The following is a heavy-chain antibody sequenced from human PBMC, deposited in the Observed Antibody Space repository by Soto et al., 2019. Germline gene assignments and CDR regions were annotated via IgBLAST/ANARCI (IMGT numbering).Heavy chain of an antibody. CDR2: ISGGGNDR. D-gene: IGHD5-12*01. V-gene: IGHV3-23*01. CDR1: GFPFISYA. Sequence: WGSLRLSCAASGFPFISYAIIFFRHTPYKWLEWVAGISGGGNDRYYADFVQGRFTFSRDNSRNILYLQMNSLRADDTAMYFCARSLFMVAPDNEPFDYWGQGTLVTVSS. CDR3: ARSLFMVAPDNEPFDY. J-gene: IGHJ4*02.